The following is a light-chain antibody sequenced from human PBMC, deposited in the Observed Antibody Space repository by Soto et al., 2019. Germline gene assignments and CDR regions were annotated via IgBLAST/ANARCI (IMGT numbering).Light chain of an antibody. Sequence: QLVLTQPASVSGSPGQSITISCTGTNSDIGAYNSVSWYQQHPGIAPQLMIYDVSYRPSGISSRFSASKSGNTASLTISGLQAADEADYYCSSFTTSGARVFGGGTKLTVL. CDR2: DVS. J-gene: IGLJ2*01. V-gene: IGLV2-14*03. CDR1: NSDIGAYNS. CDR3: SSFTTSGARV.